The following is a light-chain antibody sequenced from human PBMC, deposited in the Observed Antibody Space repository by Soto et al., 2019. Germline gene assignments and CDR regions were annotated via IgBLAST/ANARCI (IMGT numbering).Light chain of an antibody. CDR2: DAS. Sequence: DIQMTQSPSTLSASVGDRVTITCRASQSFFRWLAWYQQKPGRAPKLLIYDASNLQNGVPSRFSGSGAGTEFTLTISSLQPDDFATYYCQQYNSYPLTFGGGTRVEIK. CDR1: QSFFRW. V-gene: IGKV1-5*01. CDR3: QQYNSYPLT. J-gene: IGKJ4*01.